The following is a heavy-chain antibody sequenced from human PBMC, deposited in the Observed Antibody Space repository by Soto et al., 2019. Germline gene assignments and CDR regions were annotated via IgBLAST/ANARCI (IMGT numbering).Heavy chain of an antibody. CDR3: ARSPPGGYHYYYGMDV. V-gene: IGHV3-13*04. J-gene: IGHJ6*02. CDR1: GFTFSSYD. Sequence: EVQLVESGGGVVQPGGSLRLSCAASGFTFSSYDMQWVRQATGKGLEWVSAIVTAGYTYYPGSVKGRFTISRENAKNSLYRQMNSLRAGDTAVYYCARSPPGGYHYYYGMDVWGQGTTVTVSS. CDR2: IVTAGYT. D-gene: IGHD3-22*01.